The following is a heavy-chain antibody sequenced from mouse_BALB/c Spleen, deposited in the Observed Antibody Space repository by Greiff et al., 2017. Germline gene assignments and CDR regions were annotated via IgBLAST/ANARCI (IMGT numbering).Heavy chain of an antibody. CDR2: INSNGGST. Sequence: EVKLVESGGGLVKLGGSLKLSCAASGFTFSSYYMSWVRQTPEKRLELVAAINSNGGSTYYPDTVKGRFTISRDNAKNTLYLQMSSLKSEDTALYYCARREITAGAMDYWGQGTSVTVSS. D-gene: IGHD2-4*01. CDR1: GFTFSSYY. V-gene: IGHV5-6-2*01. J-gene: IGHJ4*01. CDR3: ARREITAGAMDY.